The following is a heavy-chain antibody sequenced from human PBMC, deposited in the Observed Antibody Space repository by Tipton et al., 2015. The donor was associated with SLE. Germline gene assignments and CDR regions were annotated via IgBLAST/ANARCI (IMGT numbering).Heavy chain of an antibody. CDR3: ARAPPIAAAGYYYYYYGMDV. D-gene: IGHD6-13*01. J-gene: IGHJ6*02. Sequence: SLRLSCAASGFTVSSNYMSWVRQAPGKGLEWASVIYSGGSTYYADSVKGRFTISRDNSKNTLYLQMNSLRAEDTAVYYCARAPPIAAAGYYYYYYGMDVWGQGTTVTVSS. CDR1: GFTVSSNY. CDR2: IYSGGST. V-gene: IGHV3-53*05.